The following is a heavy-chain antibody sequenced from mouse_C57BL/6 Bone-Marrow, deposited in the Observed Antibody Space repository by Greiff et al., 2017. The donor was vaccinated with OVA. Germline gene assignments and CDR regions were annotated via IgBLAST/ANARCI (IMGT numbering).Heavy chain of an antibody. Sequence: QVQLQQPGAELVMPGASVKLSCKASGYTFTSYWMHWVEQRPGQGLEWIGEIDPSDSYTNYNQKFKGKSTLTVDKSSSTAYMQLSSLTSEDSAVYYCARRRAYGNYVGYAMDYWGQGTSVTVSS. J-gene: IGHJ4*01. CDR2: IDPSDSYT. V-gene: IGHV1-69*01. CDR3: ARRRAYGNYVGYAMDY. CDR1: GYTFTSYW. D-gene: IGHD2-1*01.